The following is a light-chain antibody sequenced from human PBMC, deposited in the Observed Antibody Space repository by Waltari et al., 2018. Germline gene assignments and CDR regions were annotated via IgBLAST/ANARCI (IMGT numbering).Light chain of an antibody. CDR3: QQYNNWPGFT. CDR1: QSVSSN. J-gene: IGKJ3*01. Sequence: ETVMTQSPATLSVSPGERATLSCRASQSVSSNLAWYQQKPGQAPRLLIYGASTRATGIPARFSGSGSGTEFTITISSLQSEDFAVYYCQQYNNWPGFTFGPGTKVDIK. CDR2: GAS. V-gene: IGKV3-15*01.